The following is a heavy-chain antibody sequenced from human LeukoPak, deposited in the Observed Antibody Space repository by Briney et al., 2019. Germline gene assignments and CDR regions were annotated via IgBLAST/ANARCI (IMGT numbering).Heavy chain of an antibody. CDR3: ARGILVVVYATFDY. CDR1: GGSFTDYY. V-gene: IGHV4-34*12. J-gene: IGHJ4*02. D-gene: IGHD2-8*02. Sequence: PSETLSLTCAVSGGSFTDYYWTWIRQTPGKGLEWIGEVIHSGRTNYNPSLESRVTISVDTSKNQFSLKLNSVTAADTAVYCCARGILVVVYATFDYWGQGTLVTVSS. CDR2: VIHSGRT.